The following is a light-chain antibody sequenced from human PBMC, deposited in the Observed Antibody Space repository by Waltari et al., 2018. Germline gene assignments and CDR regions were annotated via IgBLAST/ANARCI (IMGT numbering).Light chain of an antibody. CDR2: RNK. CDR3: AAWDDSLSGWV. CDR1: TSITVRNH. V-gene: IGLV1-47*01. J-gene: IGLJ3*02. Sequence: QSVLTPPPSASGTPLPRLSISCSVSTSITVRNHVSLYQQLPGTAPKLLIYRNKERPEGVPDRFSGSKSGTSASLAISGLRSEDEADYYCAAWDDSLSGWVFGGGTKLTVL.